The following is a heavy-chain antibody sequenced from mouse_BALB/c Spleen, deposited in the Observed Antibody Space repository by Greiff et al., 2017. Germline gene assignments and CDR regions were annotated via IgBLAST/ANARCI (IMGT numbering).Heavy chain of an antibody. CDR2: IYPYNGGT. CDR1: GYTFTDYN. V-gene: IGHV1S29*02. D-gene: IGHD3-2*01. CDR3: ARGDSSGSSPFAY. J-gene: IGHJ3*01. Sequence: DVQLQESGPELVKPGASVKISCKASGYTFTDYNMHWVKQSHGKSLEWIGYIYPYNGGTGYNQKFKSKATLTVDNSSSTAYMELRSLTSEDSAVYYCARGDSSGSSPFAYWGQGTLVTVSA.